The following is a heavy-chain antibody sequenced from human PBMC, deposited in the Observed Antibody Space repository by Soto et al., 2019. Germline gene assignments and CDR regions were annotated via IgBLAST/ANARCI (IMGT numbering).Heavy chain of an antibody. CDR3: ARGSGYFRLYYFDY. D-gene: IGHD3-3*01. J-gene: IGHJ4*02. V-gene: IGHV4-34*01. CDR2: INHSGST. CDR1: GGSFSGYY. Sequence: SETLSLTCAVYGGSFSGYYWSRIRQPPGKGLEWIGEINHSGSTNYNPSLKSRVTISVDTSKNQFSLKLSSVTAADTAVYYCARGSGYFRLYYFDYWGQGTLVTVSS.